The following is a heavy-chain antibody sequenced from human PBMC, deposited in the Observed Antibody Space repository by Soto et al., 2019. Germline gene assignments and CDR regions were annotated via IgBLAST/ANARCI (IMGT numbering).Heavy chain of an antibody. V-gene: IGHV3-21*01. D-gene: IGHD3-22*01. CDR1: GFTFSSYI. CDR3: ARDGSYYDSSGYYHFDY. J-gene: IGHJ4*02. Sequence: GGSLRLSCAASGFTFSSYIMNWVRQSPGKGLEWVSSISSSSSYIYYADSVKGRFTISRDNAKNSLYLQMNSLRAEDTAVYYCARDGSYYDSSGYYHFDYWGQGTLVTVSS. CDR2: ISSSSSYI.